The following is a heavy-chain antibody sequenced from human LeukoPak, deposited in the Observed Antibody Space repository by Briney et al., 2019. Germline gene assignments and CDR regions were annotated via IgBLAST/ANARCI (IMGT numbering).Heavy chain of an antibody. J-gene: IGHJ4*02. CDR2: IYHSGST. D-gene: IGHD1-1*01. V-gene: IGHV4-38-2*01. Sequence: SETLSLTCAVSGYSISRGYYWGWIRQPPGKGLEWIGSIYHSGSTYYNPSLKSRITIAVDTSKNQFSLKLSSVTAADTAVYYCARILRTTRTPFDYWGQGTLVTVSS. CDR3: ARILRTTRTPFDY. CDR1: GYSISRGYY.